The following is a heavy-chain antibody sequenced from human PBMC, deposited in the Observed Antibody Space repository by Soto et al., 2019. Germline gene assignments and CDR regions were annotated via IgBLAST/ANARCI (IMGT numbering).Heavy chain of an antibody. Sequence: SETLSLTCTVSGGSISSYYWSWIRQPPGKGLEWIGYIYYSGSTNYNPSLKSRVTISVDTSKNQFSLKLSSVTAADTAVYYCANYPTTVTSDYWGRGTLVTVSS. V-gene: IGHV4-59*01. J-gene: IGHJ4*02. CDR3: ANYPTTVTSDY. CDR2: IYYSGST. CDR1: GGSISSYY. D-gene: IGHD4-17*01.